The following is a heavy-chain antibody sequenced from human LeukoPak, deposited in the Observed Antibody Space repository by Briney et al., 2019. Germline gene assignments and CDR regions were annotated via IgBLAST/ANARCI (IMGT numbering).Heavy chain of an antibody. D-gene: IGHD6-13*01. J-gene: IGHJ6*03. CDR1: GYTFTNYD. CDR2: MNANSGNT. V-gene: IGHV1-8*01. Sequence: ASVKVSCKASGYTFTNYDINWVRQATGQGLEWIGWMNANSGNTDYAQKFQGRVTMTRDMSTSTVYMDLSSLRSEDTAVYYCARGKQTDYYYYYYMDVWDKGTTVTVSS. CDR3: ARGKQTDYYYYYYMDV.